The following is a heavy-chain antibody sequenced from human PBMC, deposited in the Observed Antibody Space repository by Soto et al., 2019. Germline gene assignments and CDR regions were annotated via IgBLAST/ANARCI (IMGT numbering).Heavy chain of an antibody. D-gene: IGHD2-15*01. V-gene: IGHV3-33*01. J-gene: IGHJ4*02. CDR1: GFTFSSYG. CDR2: IWYDGSNK. CDR3: AREGSGRPWGY. Sequence: QVQLVESGGGVVQPGRSLRLSCAASGFTFSSYGMHWVRQAPGKGLEWVAVIWYDGSNKYYADSVKGRFTISRDNSKNTRYRQMNSLRAEDTAVYYCAREGSGRPWGYWGQGTLVTVSS.